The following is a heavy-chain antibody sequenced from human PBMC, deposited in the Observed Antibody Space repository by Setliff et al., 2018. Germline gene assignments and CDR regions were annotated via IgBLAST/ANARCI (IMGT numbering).Heavy chain of an antibody. D-gene: IGHD3-10*01. J-gene: IGHJ6*03. Sequence: SETLSLTCSVSGGSISTRNYYWGLIRQPPGKGLEWVATIYYSGSTYSNPSLKSRLIISVDAPDNQFSVKLSSVTAADTAVYYCARHKSNGSGSYPSLYMDVWGKGIMVTVS. CDR2: IYYSGST. CDR3: ARHKSNGSGSYPSLYMDV. V-gene: IGHV4-39*01. CDR1: GGSISTRNYY.